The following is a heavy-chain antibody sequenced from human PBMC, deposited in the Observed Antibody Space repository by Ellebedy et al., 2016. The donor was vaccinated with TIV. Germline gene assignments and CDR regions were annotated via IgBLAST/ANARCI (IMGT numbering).Heavy chain of an antibody. CDR3: ARDVASSATRGPWFDP. Sequence: GSLRLXCTVSGGSISHYYWSWIRQSPGKGLEWIGDIYHMGSANYNPSLKSRVTISMDTSKNQFSLTLFSVTPADTAVYYCARDVASSATRGPWFDPWGQGARVTISS. CDR2: IYHMGSA. J-gene: IGHJ5*02. V-gene: IGHV4-59*12. D-gene: IGHD3-16*01. CDR1: GGSISHYY.